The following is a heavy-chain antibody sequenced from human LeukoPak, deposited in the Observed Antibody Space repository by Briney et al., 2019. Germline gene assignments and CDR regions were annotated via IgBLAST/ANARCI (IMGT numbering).Heavy chain of an antibody. CDR3: ARPGYCSSTSCYVLDY. J-gene: IGHJ4*02. D-gene: IGHD2-2*01. V-gene: IGHV3-30*01. Sequence: PGGSLRLSCAASGFTFSSYAMHWVRQAPGKGLEWVAVISYDGSNKYYADSVKGRFTISRDNSKNTLYLQMNSLRAEDTAVYYCARPGYCSSTSCYVLDYWGQGTLVTVSS. CDR2: ISYDGSNK. CDR1: GFTFSSYA.